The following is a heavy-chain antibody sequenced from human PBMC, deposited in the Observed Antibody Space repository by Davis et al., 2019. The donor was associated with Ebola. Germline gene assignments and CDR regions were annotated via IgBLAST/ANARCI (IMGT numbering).Heavy chain of an antibody. D-gene: IGHD2-8*02. Sequence: MPSETLSLTCTVSGGSISSYYWSWIRQPPGKGLEWIGYIYYSGSTNYNPSLKSRVTISVDTSKNQFSLKLSSVTAADTAVYYCARGYCSAAVCYRWFFDLWGRGTLVTVSS. CDR3: ARGYCSAAVCYRWFFDL. CDR2: IYYSGST. CDR1: GGSISSYY. V-gene: IGHV4-59*01. J-gene: IGHJ2*01.